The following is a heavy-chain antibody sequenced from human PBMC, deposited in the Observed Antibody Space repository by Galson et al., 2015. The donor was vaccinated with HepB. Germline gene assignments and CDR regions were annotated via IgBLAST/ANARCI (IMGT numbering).Heavy chain of an antibody. V-gene: IGHV1-2*02. CDR1: GYTFTGYY. D-gene: IGHD5-18*01. CDR3: ARVLEGYSYGNFDY. Sequence: SVKVSCKASGYTFTGYYMHWVRQAPGQGLEWMGWTNPNSGGTNYAQKFQGRVTMTRDTSISTAYMELSRLRSDDTAVYYCARVLEGYSYGNFDYWGQGTLVTVSS. J-gene: IGHJ4*02. CDR2: TNPNSGGT.